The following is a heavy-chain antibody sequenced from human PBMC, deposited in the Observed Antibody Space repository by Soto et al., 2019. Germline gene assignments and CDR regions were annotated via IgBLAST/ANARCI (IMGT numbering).Heavy chain of an antibody. D-gene: IGHD1-1*01. V-gene: IGHV4-39*02. CDR3: VRDGTKTLRDWFDP. J-gene: IGHJ5*02. CDR1: GDSITRSNFY. CDR2: IFYSGST. Sequence: SETLSLTCTVSGDSITRSNFYWGWIRQPPGKGLEWLGSIFYSGSTFYNPALKSRVTFSVDTSKNHFSLKLRSVTAADTAVYYCVRDGTKTLRDWFDPWGQGISVTVS.